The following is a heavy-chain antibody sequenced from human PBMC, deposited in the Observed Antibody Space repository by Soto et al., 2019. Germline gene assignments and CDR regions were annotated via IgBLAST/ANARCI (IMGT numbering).Heavy chain of an antibody. J-gene: IGHJ6*03. V-gene: IGHV1-69*08. CDR3: EREEGSYNMGTFPFYYMDV. D-gene: IGHD3-10*01. CDR1: GGTFTSET. Sequence: QVQLVQSGPEVKKSGSSVKVSCKLSGGTFTSETISWVRQAPGQGLEWMGRIIPILGTGNYAQKFQGRITNTEDKSTNTGYMELSSLTSEDTAVYFCEREEGSYNMGTFPFYYMDVWGNGNTVTVSS. CDR2: IIPILGTG.